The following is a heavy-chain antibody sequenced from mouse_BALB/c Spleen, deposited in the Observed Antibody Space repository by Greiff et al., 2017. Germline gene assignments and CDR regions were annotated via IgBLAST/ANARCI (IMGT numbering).Heavy chain of an antibody. D-gene: IGHD2-14*01. CDR3: AKAYYRPYYYAMDY. CDR2: ISDGGSYT. Sequence: EVKVVESGGGLVKPGGSLKLSCAASGFTFSDYYMYWVRQTPEKRLEWVATISDGGSYTYYPDSVKGRFTISRDNAKNNLYLQMSSLKSEDTAMYYCAKAYYRPYYYAMDYWGQGTSVTVSS. J-gene: IGHJ4*01. CDR1: GFTFSDYY. V-gene: IGHV5-4*02.